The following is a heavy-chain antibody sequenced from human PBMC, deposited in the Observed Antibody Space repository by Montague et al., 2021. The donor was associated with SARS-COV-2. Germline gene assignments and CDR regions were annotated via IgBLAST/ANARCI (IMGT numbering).Heavy chain of an antibody. Sequence: SETLSLTCTVSAGSVISTYPHWHWVRQSPGRGLEWIGGYLFHIDTADYTASLRSRLTMSVDTSKNQFSLKLRSVTAADAAVYHCARAWRYGDYSGVHFAPWGQGTLVTVSS. D-gene: IGHD4-17*01. CDR1: AGSVISTYPH. CDR3: ARAWRYGDYSGVHFAP. V-gene: IGHV4-61*01. CDR2: LFHIDTA. J-gene: IGHJ5*02.